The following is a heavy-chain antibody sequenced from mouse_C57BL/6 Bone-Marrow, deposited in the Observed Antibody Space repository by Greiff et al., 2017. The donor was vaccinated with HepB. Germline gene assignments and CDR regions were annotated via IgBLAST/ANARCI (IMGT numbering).Heavy chain of an antibody. CDR3: ASQISVYGPWFAY. CDR1: GYTFTSYW. D-gene: IGHD1-1*02. Sequence: VQLQQPGTELVKPGASVKLSCKASGYTFTSYWMHWVKQRPGQGLEWIGNINPSNGGTNYNEKFKSKATLTVDKSSSTAYMQLSSLTSEDSAVDDCASQISVYGPWFAYWGQGTLVTVSA. J-gene: IGHJ3*01. CDR2: INPSNGGT. V-gene: IGHV1-53*01.